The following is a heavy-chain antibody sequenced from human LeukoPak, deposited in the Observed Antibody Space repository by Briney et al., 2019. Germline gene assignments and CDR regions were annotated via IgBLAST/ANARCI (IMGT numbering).Heavy chain of an antibody. CDR3: ARDGAGRHYFDY. J-gene: IGHJ4*02. CDR2: IRYDGSNK. V-gene: IGHV3-30*02. CDR1: AFTFSSYD. Sequence: PGGSLRLSCAASAFTFSSYDMHWVRQAPGKGLEWVAFIRYDGSNKYYADSVKGRFTISRDNSKNTLYLQMNSLSAEDTAVYHCARDGAGRHYFDYWGQGTLVTVSS. D-gene: IGHD3-16*01.